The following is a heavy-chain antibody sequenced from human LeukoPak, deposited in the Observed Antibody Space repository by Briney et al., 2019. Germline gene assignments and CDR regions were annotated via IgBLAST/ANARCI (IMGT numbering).Heavy chain of an antibody. CDR1: GGSISSSSYY. D-gene: IGHD6-13*01. CDR3: SRETTSTSWY. Sequence: PSETLSLTCTVSGGSISSSSYYWAWLRQPPGKGLEWIGSIYYSGSTFYSPSLKSRVTLSVDTSKNRFSLKLSSVTAADTAVYFCSRETTSTSWYWGQGTLVTVSS. V-gene: IGHV4-39*01. CDR2: IYYSGST. J-gene: IGHJ4*02.